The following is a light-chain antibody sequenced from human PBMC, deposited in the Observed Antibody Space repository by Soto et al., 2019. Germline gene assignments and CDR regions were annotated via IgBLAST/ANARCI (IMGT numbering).Light chain of an antibody. J-gene: IGKJ1*01. CDR3: QQRSTWPPWT. CDR2: DAS. Sequence: EIVLAQSPYTLSVSPGDGATLSCRASQNVKDHLAWYQQKPGQSPRLLIYDASDRATGIPARFNGSGSGTDFTLTIASLEPEDFAVYYCQQRSTWPPWTFGPGTKVDIK. CDR1: QNVKDH. V-gene: IGKV3-11*01.